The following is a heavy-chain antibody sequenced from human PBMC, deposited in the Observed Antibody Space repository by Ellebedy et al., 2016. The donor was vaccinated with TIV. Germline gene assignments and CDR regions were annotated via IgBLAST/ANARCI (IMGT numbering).Heavy chain of an antibody. Sequence: ASVKVSCKGSGYSFTSYWIGWVRQMPGNGLEWMGIIYPGDSDTRYSPSFQGQVTISADKSISTAYLQWSSLKASDTAMYYCARRKGTTVVTNDAFDIWGQGTMVTVSS. D-gene: IGHD4-23*01. J-gene: IGHJ3*02. CDR1: GYSFTSYW. CDR3: ARRKGTTVVTNDAFDI. V-gene: IGHV5-51*01. CDR2: IYPGDSDT.